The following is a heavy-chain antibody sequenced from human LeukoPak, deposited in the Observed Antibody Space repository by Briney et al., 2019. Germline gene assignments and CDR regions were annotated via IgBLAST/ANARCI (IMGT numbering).Heavy chain of an antibody. D-gene: IGHD2-15*01. CDR1: GGSISSSGYY. V-gene: IGHV4-39*02. CDR3: ARELVAASHFFDY. CDR2: IYYSGST. Sequence: SETLSLTCTVSGGSISSSGYYWGWIRQPPGKGLEWIASIYYSGSTYYNPSLKSRVTISVDTSTNQFSLKLSSVTATDTAVYYCARELVAASHFFDYWGQGTLVTVSS. J-gene: IGHJ4*02.